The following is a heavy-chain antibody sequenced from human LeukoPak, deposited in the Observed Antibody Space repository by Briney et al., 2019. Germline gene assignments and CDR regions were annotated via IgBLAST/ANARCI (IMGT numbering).Heavy chain of an antibody. J-gene: IGHJ4*02. V-gene: IGHV1-18*01. CDR2: ISAYNGNT. Sequence: ASVKVSCKASGYTFTSYGISWVRQAPGQGLERMGWISAYNGNTNYAQKLQGRVTMTTDTSTSTAYMELRSLRSDDTAVYYCARDSRRYCSGGSCYPDYWGQGTLVTVSS. CDR1: GYTFTSYG. CDR3: ARDSRRYCSGGSCYPDY. D-gene: IGHD2-15*01.